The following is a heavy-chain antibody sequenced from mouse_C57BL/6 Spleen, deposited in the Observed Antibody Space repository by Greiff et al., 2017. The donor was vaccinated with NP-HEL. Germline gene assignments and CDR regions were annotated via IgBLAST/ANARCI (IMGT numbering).Heavy chain of an antibody. V-gene: IGHV1-82*01. D-gene: IGHD2-5*01. Sequence: VKLVESGPELVKPGASVKISCKASGYAFSSSWMNWVKQRPGKGLEWIGRIYPGDGDTNYNGKFKGKATLTADKSSSTAYMQLSSLTSEDSAVYFCARRDYSNSWSFDVWGTGTTVTVSS. CDR2: IYPGDGDT. CDR1: GYAFSSSW. CDR3: ARRDYSNSWSFDV. J-gene: IGHJ1*03.